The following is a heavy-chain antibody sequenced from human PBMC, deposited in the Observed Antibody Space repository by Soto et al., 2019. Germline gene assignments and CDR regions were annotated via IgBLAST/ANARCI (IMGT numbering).Heavy chain of an antibody. D-gene: IGHD6-19*01. CDR1: GDPVSTNY. J-gene: IGHJ4*02. Sequence: QVQLQESGPGLVKPSETLSLTCTVSGDPVSTNYWTWIRQSPGKGLEWIGHIYHRGAATYNPSLQSRVSMSVDTSKNQFSLTLDSVTAADTAVYFCARRNSDWYHDYWAQGTLVTVSS. V-gene: IGHV4-59*08. CDR3: ARRNSDWYHDY. CDR2: IYHRGAA.